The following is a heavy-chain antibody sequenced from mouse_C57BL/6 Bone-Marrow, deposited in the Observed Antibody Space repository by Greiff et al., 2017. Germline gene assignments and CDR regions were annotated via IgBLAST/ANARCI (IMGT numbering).Heavy chain of an antibody. J-gene: IGHJ2*01. CDR1: GFNIQDDS. CDR2: IDPVNGAT. CDR3: STYLYGRSFDY. V-gene: IGHV14-4*01. D-gene: IGHD1-1*01. Sequence: EVQLQQSGAELVRPGASVKFSCTASGFNIQDDSMHWVSQRPEQGLEWIGCIDPVNGATESASKFQGKVTISADTSSNTACLQLTSLTSEDTAVYYCSTYLYGRSFDYWGQGTTLTVSS.